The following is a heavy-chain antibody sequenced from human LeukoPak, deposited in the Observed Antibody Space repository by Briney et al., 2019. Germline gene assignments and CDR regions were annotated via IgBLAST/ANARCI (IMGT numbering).Heavy chain of an antibody. CDR1: GFTFSSYS. V-gene: IGHV3-21*04. CDR2: ISSSSSYI. Sequence: GGSLRLSCAASGFTFSSYSMNWVRQAPGKGLEWVSSISSSSSYIYYADSVKGRFTISRDNAKNSLYLRMNSLRAEDTAVYYCAVQTYYYGSGSYKWGQGTLVTVSS. D-gene: IGHD3-10*01. CDR3: AVQTYYYGSGSYK. J-gene: IGHJ4*02.